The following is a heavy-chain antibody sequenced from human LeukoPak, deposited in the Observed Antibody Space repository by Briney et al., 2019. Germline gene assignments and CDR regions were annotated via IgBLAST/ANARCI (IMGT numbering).Heavy chain of an antibody. Sequence: PGGSLRLSCAASGFTVSSNYMSWVRQAPGKGLEWVSVIYSGGSTYYADSVKGRFTISRDNSKNTLYLQMNSLRAEDTAVYYCARDPRLYRSTARSHMDVWGKGTTVTVSS. D-gene: IGHD6-13*01. CDR3: ARDPRLYRSTARSHMDV. CDR2: IYSGGST. J-gene: IGHJ6*03. CDR1: GFTVSSNY. V-gene: IGHV3-53*01.